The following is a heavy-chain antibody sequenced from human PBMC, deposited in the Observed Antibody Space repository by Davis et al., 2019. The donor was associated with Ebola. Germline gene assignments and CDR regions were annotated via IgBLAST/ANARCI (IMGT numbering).Heavy chain of an antibody. D-gene: IGHD2-15*01. Sequence: GGSLRLSCAASGFTFSSYGMHWVRQAPGKGLEWVAVISYDGSNKYYADSVKGRFTISRDNSKNTLYLQMNSLRAEDTAVYYCARDRYCSGGSCYLYYGMDVWGQGTTVTVSS. CDR2: ISYDGSNK. CDR1: GFTFSSYG. CDR3: ARDRYCSGGSCYLYYGMDV. J-gene: IGHJ6*02. V-gene: IGHV3-30*03.